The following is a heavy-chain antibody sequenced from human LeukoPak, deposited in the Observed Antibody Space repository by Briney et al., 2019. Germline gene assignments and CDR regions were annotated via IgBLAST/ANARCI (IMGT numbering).Heavy chain of an antibody. CDR3: ARRKNLRYFDWLLDV. J-gene: IGHJ6*04. V-gene: IGHV4-4*09. Sequence: PSETLSLTCTVSGGSISSYYWSWIRQPPGKGLEWIGYIYTGGSTNYNPSRKSRVTISVDTSKNQFSRKLSSVPAADTAVYYCARRKNLRYFDWLLDVWGKGTTVTVSS. CDR1: GGSISSYY. CDR2: IYTGGST. D-gene: IGHD3-9*01.